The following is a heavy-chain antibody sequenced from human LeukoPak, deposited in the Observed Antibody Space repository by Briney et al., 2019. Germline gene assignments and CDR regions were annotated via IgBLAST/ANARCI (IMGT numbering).Heavy chain of an antibody. J-gene: IGHJ3*02. CDR2: FDPEDGET. D-gene: IGHD1-1*01. CDR1: GYTLTELS. V-gene: IGHV1-24*01. Sequence: GASVKVSCKVSGYTLTELSMHWVRQAPGKGLEWMGGFDPEDGETIYAQKFQGRVTMAEDTSTDTAYMELSSLRSEDTAVYYCATDLGVQLERGGALDIWGQGTMVTVSS. CDR3: ATDLGVQLERGGALDI.